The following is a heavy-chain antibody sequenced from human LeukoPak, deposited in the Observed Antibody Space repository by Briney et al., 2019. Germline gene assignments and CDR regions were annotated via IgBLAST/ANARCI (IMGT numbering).Heavy chain of an antibody. Sequence: SETLSLACTVSGGSINSGTFYWGWIRQPPGKGLEWIGSMYYDGSSYYNPSLKSRVTTSVDTSKDQFSLKLTSVTAADTAVYFCARRSDSGSDDGEDYFDYWGQGTLVTVSS. D-gene: IGHD1-26*01. V-gene: IGHV4-39*01. J-gene: IGHJ4*02. CDR3: ARRSDSGSDDGEDYFDY. CDR2: MYYDGSS. CDR1: GGSINSGTFY.